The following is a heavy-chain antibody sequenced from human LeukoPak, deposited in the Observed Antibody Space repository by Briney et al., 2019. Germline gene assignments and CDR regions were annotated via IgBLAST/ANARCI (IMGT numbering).Heavy chain of an antibody. V-gene: IGHV3-30*02. J-gene: IGHJ6*03. D-gene: IGHD6-19*01. CDR2: IRYDGSNK. CDR1: GFTFSSYD. Sequence: GGSLRLSCAASGFTFSSYDIHWVRQAPGKGLEWVALIRYDGSNKYYADSVRGRFTISRDNSKNTLYLHMNSLRAEDTAVYFCAKGSKAVLFTRDHYMDVWGKGTTVTISS. CDR3: AKGSKAVLFTRDHYMDV.